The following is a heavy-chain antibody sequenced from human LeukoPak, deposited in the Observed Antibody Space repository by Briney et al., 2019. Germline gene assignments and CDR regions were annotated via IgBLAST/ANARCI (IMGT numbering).Heavy chain of an antibody. V-gene: IGHV1-2*02. J-gene: IGHJ5*02. CDR2: INAHSGGT. Sequence: GASVKVSCKPSGYTFTGYYLHWVRQAPGQGLEWMGWINAHSGGTDYAQKLQGRVTMTRDTSISTAYMELSRLRSDDTAVYYCARATTLNCSGGSCYSVWFDPWGQGTLVTVSS. D-gene: IGHD2-15*01. CDR3: ARATTLNCSGGSCYSVWFDP. CDR1: GYTFTGYY.